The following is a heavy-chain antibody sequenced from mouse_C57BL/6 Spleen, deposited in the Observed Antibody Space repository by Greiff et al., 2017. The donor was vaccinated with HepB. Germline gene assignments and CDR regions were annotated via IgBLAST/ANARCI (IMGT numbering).Heavy chain of an antibody. CDR1: GYAFSSSW. D-gene: IGHD1-1*01. V-gene: IGHV1-82*01. CDR3: ARGNLLLRSYAMDY. J-gene: IGHJ4*01. Sequence: QVQLQQSGPELVKPGASVKISCKASGYAFSSSWMNWVKQRPGKGLEWIGRIYPGDGDTNYNGKFKGKATLTADKSSSTAYMQLSSLTSEDSAVYFCARGNLLLRSYAMDYWGQGTSVTVSS. CDR2: IYPGDGDT.